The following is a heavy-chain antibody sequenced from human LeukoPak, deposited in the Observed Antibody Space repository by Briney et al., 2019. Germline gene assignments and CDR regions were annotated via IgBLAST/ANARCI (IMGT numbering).Heavy chain of an antibody. V-gene: IGHV3-30*02. J-gene: IGHJ4*02. CDR3: AKPKIEPLYSSLDY. D-gene: IGHD6-13*01. Sequence: GGSLRLSCAASGFTFATYGMHWVRRTPGKGLEWVAFLPFGGSNKYYADSVKGRFTISRDNSKNTLYLQMNSLRAEDTAVYYCAKPKIEPLYSSLDYWGQGTLVTVS. CDR1: GFTFATYG. CDR2: LPFGGSNK.